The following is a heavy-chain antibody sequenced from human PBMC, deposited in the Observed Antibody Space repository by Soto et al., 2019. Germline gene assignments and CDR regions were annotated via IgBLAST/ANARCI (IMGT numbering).Heavy chain of an antibody. Sequence: QVQLVQSGAEVKKPGSSVKVSCKASGGTFSSYAISWVRQAPGQGLEWMGGIIPIFGTANYAQKFQGRVTITXXEXTXXAYMELSSLRSEDTAVYYCARDIPRSSVYYYGMDVWGQGTTVTVSS. CDR3: ARDIPRSSVYYYGMDV. CDR1: GGTFSSYA. D-gene: IGHD6-6*01. J-gene: IGHJ6*02. CDR2: IIPIFGTA. V-gene: IGHV1-69*05.